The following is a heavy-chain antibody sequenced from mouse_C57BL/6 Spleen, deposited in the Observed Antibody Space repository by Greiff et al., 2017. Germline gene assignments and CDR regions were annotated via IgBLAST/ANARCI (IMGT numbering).Heavy chain of an antibody. D-gene: IGHD2-4*01. CDR2: INPNNGGT. V-gene: IGHV1-26*01. J-gene: IGHJ3*01. CDR3: ARNYDYDEWFAY. Sequence: EVQLQQSGPELVKPGASVKISCKASGYTFTDYYLNWVKQSHGQSLEWIGDINPNNGGTSYNQKFKGKATFTVEKSSSTAYMELRSLTSDDSAVYYCARNYDYDEWFAYWGQGTLVTVSA. CDR1: GYTFTDYY.